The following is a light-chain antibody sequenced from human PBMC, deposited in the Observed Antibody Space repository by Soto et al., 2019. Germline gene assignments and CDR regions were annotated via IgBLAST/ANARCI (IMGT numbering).Light chain of an antibody. J-gene: IGKJ5*01. Sequence: IVLSQSPATLSLSPGERATLSCRASQSVTTFLAWYQQRPGQAPRLLIYDASHRAAGIPARFSGSGFGTDFTLTISSLEPEDAAVYYCQQRSNWPPITFGQGTRLEIK. CDR2: DAS. V-gene: IGKV3-11*01. CDR3: QQRSNWPPIT. CDR1: QSVTTF.